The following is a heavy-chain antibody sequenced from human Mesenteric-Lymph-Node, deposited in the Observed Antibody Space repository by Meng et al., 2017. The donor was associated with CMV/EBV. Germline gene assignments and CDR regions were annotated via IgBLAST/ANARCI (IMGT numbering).Heavy chain of an antibody. J-gene: IGHJ6*02. V-gene: IGHV4-59*01. D-gene: IGHD3-10*01. CDR1: GFTFDDYA. CDR3: ARERGHAGGWGMDV. Sequence: GSLRLSCAASGFTFDDYAMHWVRQAPGKGLEWIGYIYYSGITYYNPSLKSRLTISLDTSKNQFSLILSSVTAADTAVYYCARERGHAGGWGMDVWGQGTTVTVSS. CDR2: IYYSGIT.